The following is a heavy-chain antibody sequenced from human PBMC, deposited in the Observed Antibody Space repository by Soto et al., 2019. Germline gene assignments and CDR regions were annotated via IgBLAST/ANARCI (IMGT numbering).Heavy chain of an antibody. CDR2: ISGCGGST. CDR1: GFTFSSYA. Sequence: PGGSLRLSCAASGFTFSSYAMSWVRQAPGKGLEWVSAISGCGGSTYYADSVKGRFTISRDNSKNTLYLQMNSLRAEDTAVYYCAKDRDYCSGGSCSLFDYWGQGTLVTVSS. V-gene: IGHV3-23*01. CDR3: AKDRDYCSGGSCSLFDY. D-gene: IGHD2-15*01. J-gene: IGHJ4*02.